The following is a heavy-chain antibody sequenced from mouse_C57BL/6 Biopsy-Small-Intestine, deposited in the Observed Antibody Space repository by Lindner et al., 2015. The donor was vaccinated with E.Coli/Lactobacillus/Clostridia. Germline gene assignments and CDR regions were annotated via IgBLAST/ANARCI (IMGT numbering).Heavy chain of an antibody. D-gene: IGHD1-1*01. V-gene: IGHV1-42*01. CDR3: TREAYYYDGSSPFSF. CDR2: INPSTGGT. J-gene: IGHJ3*01. Sequence: VQLQESGPELVKPGTSVKISCKASGFSFTGYYMHWVKQSPEKSLEWIGEINPSTGGTTYNQKFKAKATLTVDKSSSTAYMELSSLTSEDSAVYYCTREAYYYDGSSPFSFWGQGTLVTVSA. CDR1: GFSFTGYY.